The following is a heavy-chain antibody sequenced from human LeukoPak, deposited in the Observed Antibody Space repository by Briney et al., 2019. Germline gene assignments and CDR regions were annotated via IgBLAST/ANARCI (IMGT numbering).Heavy chain of an antibody. Sequence: SETLSLTCAVSGYSISSGYYCCWILRPPGKELQWCVGSNHSGSTYYNPPLNSRVAISLDTSTNQYSLKLSSVTAAGTAVYYCATVQYSSSSGYGYYYYYYMDVWGKGTTVTVSS. D-gene: IGHD6-6*01. V-gene: IGHV4-38-2*01. CDR3: ATVQYSSSSGYGYYYYYYMDV. CDR1: GYSISSGYY. CDR2: SNHSGST. J-gene: IGHJ6*03.